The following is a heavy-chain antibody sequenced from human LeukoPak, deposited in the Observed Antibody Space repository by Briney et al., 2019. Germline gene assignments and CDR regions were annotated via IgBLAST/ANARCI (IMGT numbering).Heavy chain of an antibody. Sequence: GGSLRLSCAASGFTFGDYAMHWVRQAPGKGLEWVSGISWNSGSKGYADSVKGRFTISRDNAKSSLFLQMNSLRAEDSAVYYCVRRGLIETEYLERWGQGTLVTVSS. D-gene: IGHD3-10*01. V-gene: IGHV3-9*01. CDR1: GFTFGDYA. CDR2: ISWNSGSK. J-gene: IGHJ1*01. CDR3: VRRGLIETEYLER.